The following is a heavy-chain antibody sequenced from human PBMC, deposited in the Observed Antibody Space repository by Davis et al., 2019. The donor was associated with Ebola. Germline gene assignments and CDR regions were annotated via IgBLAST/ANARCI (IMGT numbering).Heavy chain of an antibody. J-gene: IGHJ4*02. V-gene: IGHV4-59*01. CDR1: GGSISSYY. CDR2: IYYSGST. D-gene: IGHD2-15*01. Sequence: MPSETLSLTCTVSGGSISSYYWSWIRQPPGKGLEWIGYIYYSGSTNYNPSLKSRVTISVDTSKNQFSLKLSSVTAADTAVYYCARATRGYCSGGSCPPHPDFDYWGQGTLVTVSS. CDR3: ARATRGYCSGGSCPPHPDFDY.